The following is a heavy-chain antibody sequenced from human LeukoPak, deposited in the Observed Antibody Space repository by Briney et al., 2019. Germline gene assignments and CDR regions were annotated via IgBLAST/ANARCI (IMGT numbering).Heavy chain of an antibody. Sequence: SETLSLTCTVSGYSISSGYYWGWIRQPPGKGLDWIGSIHHSGITYYNPSLKSRVSISVDTSKNQFSLKLNSMTAADTAVYYCARVRIGSGRAFDYWGQGSLVTVSS. D-gene: IGHD2-15*01. CDR3: ARVRIGSGRAFDY. V-gene: IGHV4-38-2*02. J-gene: IGHJ4*02. CDR1: GYSISSGYY. CDR2: IHHSGIT.